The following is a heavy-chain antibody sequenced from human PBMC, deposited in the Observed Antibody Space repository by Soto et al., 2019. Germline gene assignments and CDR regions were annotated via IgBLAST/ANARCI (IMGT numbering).Heavy chain of an antibody. J-gene: IGHJ4*02. CDR2: IIPIFGTA. CDR3: ARSEPNYGSGSYYDTVTAITG. D-gene: IGHD3-10*01. CDR1: GGTFSSYA. V-gene: IGHV1-69*13. Sequence: GASVKVSCKASGGTFSSYAISWVRQAPGQGLEWMGGIIPIFGTANYAQKFQGRVTITADESTSTAYMELSSLRSEDTAVYYCARSEPNYGSGSYYDTVTAITGWGQGTLVT.